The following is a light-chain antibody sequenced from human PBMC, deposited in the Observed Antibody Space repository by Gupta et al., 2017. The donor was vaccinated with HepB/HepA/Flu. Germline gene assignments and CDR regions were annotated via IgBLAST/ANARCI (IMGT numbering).Light chain of an antibody. J-gene: IGLJ2*01. CDR3: SSYSSNNTFVV. CDR2: DVS. V-gene: IGLV2-14*03. CDR1: SSDIGGYNY. Sequence: QSALTQPASVSGSPGQSITISCTGSSSDIGGYNYVSWYLQHPGKAPKLIIYDVSNRPSGVSNRFSGSKSGNTASLTISGLQAEDEADYYCSSYSSNNTFVVFGGGTKLTGL.